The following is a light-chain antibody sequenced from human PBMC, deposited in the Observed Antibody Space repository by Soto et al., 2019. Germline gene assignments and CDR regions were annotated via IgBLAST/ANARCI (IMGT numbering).Light chain of an antibody. CDR1: SSDIGTNY. V-gene: IGLV1-47*02. CDR3: ASWDDSLNGPV. CDR2: SND. J-gene: IGLJ1*01. Sequence: QSVLTQPPSASGTPGQRVAISCSGSSSDIGTNYVYWYQQVPGTAPKLLIYSNDKRPSGVPDRYSASKSGTSAPLAISGLRSEDESDYYCASWDDSLNGPVFGTGTKLTVL.